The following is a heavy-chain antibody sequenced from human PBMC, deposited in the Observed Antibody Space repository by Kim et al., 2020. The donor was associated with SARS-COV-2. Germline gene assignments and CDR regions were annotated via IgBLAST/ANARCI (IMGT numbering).Heavy chain of an antibody. CDR2: ISYDGSNK. CDR1: GFTFSSYA. D-gene: IGHD1-26*01. V-gene: IGHV3-30*04. CDR3: ARDGPAYHPPIVGATRNAFDI. Sequence: GGSLRLSCAASGFTFSSYAMHWVRQAPGKGLEWVAVISYDGSNKYYVDSVKGRFTISRDNSKNTLYLQMNSLRAEDTAVYYCARDGPAYHPPIVGATRNAFDIWGQGTMVTVSS. J-gene: IGHJ3*02.